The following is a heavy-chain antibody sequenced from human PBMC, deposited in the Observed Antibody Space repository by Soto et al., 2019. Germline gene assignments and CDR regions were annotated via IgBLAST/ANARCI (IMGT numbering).Heavy chain of an antibody. J-gene: IGHJ3*02. CDR2: IKQDGSEK. V-gene: IGHV3-7*01. CDR3: ARDEGAYREHDAFDI. Sequence: GGSLRLSCAASGFTFSSYWMSWVRQAPGKGLEWVANIKQDGSEKYYVDSVKGRFTISRDNAKNSLYLQMNSLRAEDTAVYYCARDEGAYREHDAFDIWGQGTMVTVSS. D-gene: IGHD2-2*02. CDR1: GFTFSSYW.